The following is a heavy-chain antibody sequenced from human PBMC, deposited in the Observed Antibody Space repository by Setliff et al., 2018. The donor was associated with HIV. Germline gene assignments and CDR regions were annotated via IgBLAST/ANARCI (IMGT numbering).Heavy chain of an antibody. CDR1: GDSIRNDY. V-gene: IGHV4-59*01. CDR2: ISYSGDT. CDR3: ARGHEWLRN. J-gene: IGHJ4*02. D-gene: IGHD5-12*01. Sequence: LSETLSLTCTVSGDSIRNDYWTWIRQPPEKGLEWIASISYSGDTNYNPSLMGRVTMSLDVSKNQISLRLTSVIAADTAVYYCARGHEWLRNWGQGALVTVSS.